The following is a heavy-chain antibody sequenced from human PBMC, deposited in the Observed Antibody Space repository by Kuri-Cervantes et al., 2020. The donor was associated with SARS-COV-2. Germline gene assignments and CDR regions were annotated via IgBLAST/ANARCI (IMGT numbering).Heavy chain of an antibody. CDR3: AIYLHDSSGYLRGFYY. V-gene: IGHV1-69*13. D-gene: IGHD3-22*01. CDR1: GGTFSSYA. Sequence: SVKVSCKASGGTFSSYAISWVRQAPGQGLEWMGGIIPIFGTANYAQKFQGRVTITADESTTTTYMELSSLRSEDTAVYYCAIYLHDSSGYLRGFYYWGQGTLVTVSS. CDR2: IIPIFGTA. J-gene: IGHJ4*02.